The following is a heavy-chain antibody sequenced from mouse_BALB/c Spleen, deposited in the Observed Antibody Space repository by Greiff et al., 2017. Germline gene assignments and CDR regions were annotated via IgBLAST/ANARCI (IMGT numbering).Heavy chain of an antibody. Sequence: VQLQQSGAELVKPGASVKLSCTASGFNIKDTYMHWVKQRPEQGLEWIGRIDPANGNTKYDPKFQGKATITADTSSNTAYLQLSSLTSEDTAVYYCAYGNPFADWGQGTLVTVSA. CDR2: IDPANGNT. D-gene: IGHD2-1*01. CDR3: AYGNPFAD. V-gene: IGHV14-3*02. J-gene: IGHJ3*01. CDR1: GFNIKDTY.